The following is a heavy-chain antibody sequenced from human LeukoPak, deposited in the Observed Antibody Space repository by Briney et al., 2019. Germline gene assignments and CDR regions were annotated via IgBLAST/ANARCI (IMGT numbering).Heavy chain of an antibody. J-gene: IGHJ4*02. CDR2: ISHDGSNK. V-gene: IGHV3-30*01. D-gene: IGHD6-19*01. CDR3: ARVQVKYGGGWSLIDY. Sequence: GGSLRLSCGVAGFTFSSYAMYWVRQAPGKGLEWVAIISHDGSNKNYGDSVKGRFAISRDNSKNTLYLQMNSLRGEDTAVYYCARVQVKYGGGWSLIDYWGQGTLVTVSP. CDR1: GFTFSSYA.